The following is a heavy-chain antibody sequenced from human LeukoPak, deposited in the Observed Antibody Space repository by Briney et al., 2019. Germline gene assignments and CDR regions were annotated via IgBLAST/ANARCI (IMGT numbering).Heavy chain of an antibody. V-gene: IGHV4-59*01. D-gene: IGHD1-26*01. CDR3: ASGSGSYYPFDY. CDR2: IYYSGSS. Sequence: PSETLSLTCNVSGGSISGYHWSWIRQPPGKGLEWLGYIYYSGSSNYNPSLKSRVTMSADTSKNQFSLKLSSVTAADTAVYYCASGSGSYYPFDYWGQGTLVTVSS. CDR1: GGSISGYH. J-gene: IGHJ4*02.